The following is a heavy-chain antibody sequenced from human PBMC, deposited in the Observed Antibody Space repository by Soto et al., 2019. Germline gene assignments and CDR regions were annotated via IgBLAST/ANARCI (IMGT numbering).Heavy chain of an antibody. Sequence: EVQLVESGGGLVQPGRSLRLSCAASGFTFDDYAMHWVRQAPGKGLEWVSGISWNSGSIGYADSVKGRFTISRDNAKNSVYLQMNSLRAEDMALYYCAKGISGTPYNWFDSWGQGTLVTFSS. J-gene: IGHJ5*01. CDR2: ISWNSGSI. V-gene: IGHV3-9*03. CDR1: GFTFDDYA. D-gene: IGHD2-15*01. CDR3: AKGISGTPYNWFDS.